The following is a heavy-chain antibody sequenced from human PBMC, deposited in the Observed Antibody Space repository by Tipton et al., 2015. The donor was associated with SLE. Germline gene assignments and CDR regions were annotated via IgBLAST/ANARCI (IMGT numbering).Heavy chain of an antibody. V-gene: IGHV4-38-2*02. CDR2: IYHSGST. D-gene: IGHD1-7*01. Sequence: TLSLTCTVSGYSISSGYHWGWIRQPPGKGLEWIATIYHSGSTYYNPSLKSRVTISVDTSKNQFSLNMNFVTAADTAVYFCARALNWNYPFDSWGQGALVTVSS. J-gene: IGHJ4*02. CDR3: ARALNWNYPFDS. CDR1: GYSISSGYH.